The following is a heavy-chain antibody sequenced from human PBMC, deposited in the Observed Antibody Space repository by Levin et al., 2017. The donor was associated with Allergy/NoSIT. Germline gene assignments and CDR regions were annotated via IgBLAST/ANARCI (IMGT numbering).Heavy chain of an antibody. CDR1: GGSFSGYY. Sequence: KSSETLSLTCAVYGGSFSGYYWSWIRQPPGKGLEWIGEINHSGSTNYNPSLKSRVTISVDTSKNQFSLKLSSVTAADTAVYYCASPVVTGYYYGMDVWGQGTTVTVSS. D-gene: IGHD4-23*01. J-gene: IGHJ6*02. V-gene: IGHV4-34*01. CDR3: ASPVVTGYYYGMDV. CDR2: INHSGST.